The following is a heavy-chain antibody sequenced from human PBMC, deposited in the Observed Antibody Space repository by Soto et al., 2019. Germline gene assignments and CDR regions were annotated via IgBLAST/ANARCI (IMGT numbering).Heavy chain of an antibody. CDR1: GFTFSSYG. Sequence: GGSLRLSCAASGFTFSSYGMHWVRQAPGKGLEWVAVIWYDRSNKYYADSVKGRFTISRDNSKNTLYLQMNSLRAEDTAVYYCARENYYGSGKELDYWGQGTLVTVSS. J-gene: IGHJ4*02. CDR3: ARENYYGSGKELDY. CDR2: IWYDRSNK. V-gene: IGHV3-33*01. D-gene: IGHD3-10*01.